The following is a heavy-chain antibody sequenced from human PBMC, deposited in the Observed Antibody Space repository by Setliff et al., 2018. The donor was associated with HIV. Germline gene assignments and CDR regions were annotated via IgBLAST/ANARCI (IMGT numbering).Heavy chain of an antibody. V-gene: IGHV4-4*07. CDR2: IYTSGNM. D-gene: IGHD1-20*01. Sequence: SETLSLTCTVSGASISSYYWNWFRQPAGKGLESLGRIYTSGNMIYNPSLKSRVTISVDTPRNQFSLKLSSVTAADTAVYYCARGIGTRYNYYMDVWGIGTTVTVSS. CDR1: GASISSYY. J-gene: IGHJ6*03. CDR3: ARGIGTRYNYYMDV.